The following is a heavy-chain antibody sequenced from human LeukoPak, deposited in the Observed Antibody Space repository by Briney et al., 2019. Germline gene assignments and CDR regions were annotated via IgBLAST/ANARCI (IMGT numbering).Heavy chain of an antibody. Sequence: GGSLRLSCAASGFTFSTYTMNWVRQAPGKGLEWISYITTSRTTYYADSVKGRFIISRDNAKNSLYLQMNSLRAEDTAVYYCARAPEYYYDSSGSFDYWGQGTLVTVSS. CDR1: GFTFSTYT. CDR2: ITTSRTT. J-gene: IGHJ4*02. CDR3: ARAPEYYYDSSGSFDY. V-gene: IGHV3-48*01. D-gene: IGHD3-22*01.